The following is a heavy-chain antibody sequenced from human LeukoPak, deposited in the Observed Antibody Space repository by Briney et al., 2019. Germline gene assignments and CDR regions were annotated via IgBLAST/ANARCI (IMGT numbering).Heavy chain of an antibody. CDR2: INAGNGNT. J-gene: IGHJ3*02. Sequence: ASVKVSCKASGYTFTSYAMHWVRQAPGQRLEWMGWINAGNGNTKYSQEFQGRVTITRDTSASTAYMELSSLRSEDMAVYYCASSYYDSSGYHGHAFDIWGQGTMVTVSS. V-gene: IGHV1-3*03. D-gene: IGHD3-22*01. CDR1: GYTFTSYA. CDR3: ASSYYDSSGYHGHAFDI.